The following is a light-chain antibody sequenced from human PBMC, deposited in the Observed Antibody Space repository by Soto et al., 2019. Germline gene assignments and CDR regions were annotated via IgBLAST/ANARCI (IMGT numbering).Light chain of an antibody. Sequence: QSALTQPASVSGSPGQSITISCSGTRSDVGAYKLVSWYQQHPGKAPRLIIFEDIRRPSGISSRFSGSKSGNTASLTISGLRAEDDADYYCCSYVDYTSFVFGGSPQLTVL. J-gene: IGLJ3*02. V-gene: IGLV2-23*01. CDR3: CSYVDYTSFV. CDR2: EDI. CDR1: RSDVGAYKL.